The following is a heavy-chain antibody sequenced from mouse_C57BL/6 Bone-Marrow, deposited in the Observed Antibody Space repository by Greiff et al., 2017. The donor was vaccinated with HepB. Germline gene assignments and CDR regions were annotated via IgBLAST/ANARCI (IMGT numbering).Heavy chain of an antibody. V-gene: IGHV5-15*01. CDR3: ARHEDYGSSYGYYYAMDY. Sequence: EVKLMESGGGLVQPGGSLKLSCAASGFTFSDYGMAWVRQAPRKGPEWVAFISNLAYSIYYADTVTGRFTISRENAKNTLYLEMSSLRSEDTAMYYCARHEDYGSSYGYYYAMDYWGQGTSVTVSS. CDR2: ISNLAYSI. J-gene: IGHJ4*01. D-gene: IGHD1-1*01. CDR1: GFTFSDYG.